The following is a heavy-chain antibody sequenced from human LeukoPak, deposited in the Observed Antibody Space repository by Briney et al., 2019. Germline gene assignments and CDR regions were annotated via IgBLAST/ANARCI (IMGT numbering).Heavy chain of an antibody. CDR2: ISSSRSYI. D-gene: IGHD3-10*01. CDR1: GFTFRSYS. V-gene: IGHV3-21*01. Sequence: PGGSLRLSCAASGFTFRSYSMNWVRQAPGKGLEGVSSISSSRSYIYYADSVKGRFTISRDNPKNSLYMQMNSLRAEDTAVYYCPRETYYYGSGSYSAPDFDYWGQGTLVTVSS. J-gene: IGHJ4*02. CDR3: PRETYYYGSGSYSAPDFDY.